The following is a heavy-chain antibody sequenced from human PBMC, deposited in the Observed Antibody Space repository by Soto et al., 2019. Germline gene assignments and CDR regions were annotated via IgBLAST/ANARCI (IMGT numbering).Heavy chain of an antibody. CDR1: GFTFDDYA. CDR2: ISWNSGSI. J-gene: IGHJ3*02. V-gene: IGHV3-9*01. Sequence: HPGGSLRLSCAASGFTFDDYAMHWVRQAPGKGLEWVSGISWNSGSIGYADSVKGRFTISRDNAKNSLYLQMNSLRAEDTALYYCAKDISPLGPDAFDIWGQGTMVTVSS. CDR3: AKDISPLGPDAFDI.